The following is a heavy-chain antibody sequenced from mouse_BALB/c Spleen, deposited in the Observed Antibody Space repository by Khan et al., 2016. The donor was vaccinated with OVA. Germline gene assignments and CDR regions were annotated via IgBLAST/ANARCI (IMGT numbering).Heavy chain of an antibody. Sequence: EVELVESGGGLVKPGGSLRLSCEASGFTFSSYSMSWVRQTPEKRLEWVATITSGGSYTYYPDSVQGRFTISRDNAKNTLYLPLRSLKSEETAIYYCTRDRNYYGSAFYFDYWGQGTTLTVSS. CDR3: TRDRNYYGSAFYFDY. CDR1: GFTFSSYS. V-gene: IGHV5-6-4*01. J-gene: IGHJ2*01. CDR2: ITSGGSYT. D-gene: IGHD1-1*01.